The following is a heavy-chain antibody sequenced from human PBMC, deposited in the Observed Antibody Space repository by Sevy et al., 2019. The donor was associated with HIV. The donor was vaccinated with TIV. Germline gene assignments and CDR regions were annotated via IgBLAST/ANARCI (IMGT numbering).Heavy chain of an antibody. CDR1: EFTFSSYA. V-gene: IGHV3-23*01. J-gene: IGHJ6*02. CDR2: ISGSGGST. CDR3: AKDHVVLVPAAMSYYYYGMDV. D-gene: IGHD2-2*01. Sequence: GGSLRLSCAASEFTFSSYAMSWVRQAPGKGLEWVSAISGSGGSTYYADSVKGRFTISRDDSKNTLYLQMNSLRAEDXXXYYCAKDHVVLVPAAMSYYYYGMDVWGQGTTVTVSS.